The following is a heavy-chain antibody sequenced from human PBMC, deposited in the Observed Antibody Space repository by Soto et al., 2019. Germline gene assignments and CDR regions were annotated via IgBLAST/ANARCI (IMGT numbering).Heavy chain of an antibody. J-gene: IGHJ4*02. Sequence: PVESRKHSCKGYEYSFTSYWIGWVRQMPGKGLEWMGIIYPGDSYTRYSPSFQGQVTISADKSISTAYLQWSSLKASDTAMYYCAREGPYGDSSFDYWGQGTLVTVSS. CDR2: IYPGDSYT. D-gene: IGHD4-17*01. CDR3: AREGPYGDSSFDY. V-gene: IGHV5-51*01. CDR1: EYSFTSYW.